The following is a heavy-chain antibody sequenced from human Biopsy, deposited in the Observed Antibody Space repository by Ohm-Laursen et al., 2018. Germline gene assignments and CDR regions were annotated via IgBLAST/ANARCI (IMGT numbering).Heavy chain of an antibody. CDR3: VKDGGQTAPYSFDV. CDR2: IWSSATYK. V-gene: IGHV3-33*06. CDR1: GFTFRGHK. J-gene: IGHJ3*01. D-gene: IGHD3-16*01. Sequence: SLGLSFTASGFTFRGHKMHWVRQAPGKGLEWVAFIWSSATYKAYADSVKGRFTVSRVNSKNTVYLQMNSLSADDTAIYSCVKDGGQTAPYSFDVWGQGTMVTVSS.